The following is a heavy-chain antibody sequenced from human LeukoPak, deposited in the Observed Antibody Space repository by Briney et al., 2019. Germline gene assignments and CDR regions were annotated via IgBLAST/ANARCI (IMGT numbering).Heavy chain of an antibody. CDR1: GLTFSTYA. J-gene: IGHJ3*02. Sequence: GGSLRLSSVASGLTFSTYAMSWVRQAPGKGLEWVSGISGSGGSTPYADSVKGRFTISRDNSKNTLYLQMNSLSADETAVYYCAKDLEDTAMIRRPFDIWGQGTMVTVSS. V-gene: IGHV3-23*01. D-gene: IGHD5-18*01. CDR2: ISGSGGST. CDR3: AKDLEDTAMIRRPFDI.